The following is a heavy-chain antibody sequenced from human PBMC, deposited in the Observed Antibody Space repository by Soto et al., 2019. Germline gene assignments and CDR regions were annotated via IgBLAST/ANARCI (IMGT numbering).Heavy chain of an antibody. V-gene: IGHV4-4*02. CDR2: VYRTGST. CDR1: GGSISTSNW. D-gene: IGHD3-22*01. CDR3: AILSYSSGYYFDY. Sequence: SETLSLTCAVSGGSISTSNWWSWVRQPPGKGLEWIGEVYRTGSTNYNPSLESRVTVSIDKSKNQFSLKLSSVTAADTAVYYCAILSYSSGYYFDYWGQGTLVTVSS. J-gene: IGHJ4*02.